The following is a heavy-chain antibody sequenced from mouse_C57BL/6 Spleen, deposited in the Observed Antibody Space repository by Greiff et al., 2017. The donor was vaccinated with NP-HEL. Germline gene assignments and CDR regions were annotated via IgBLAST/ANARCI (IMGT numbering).Heavy chain of an antibody. CDR3: ARSPGHYAMDY. J-gene: IGHJ4*01. Sequence: VKLQQSGAELARPGASVKLSCKASGYTFTSYGISWVKQRTGQGLEWIGEIYPRSGNTYYNEKFKGKATLTADKSSSTAYMELRSLTSEDSAVYFCARSPGHYAMDYWGQGTSVTVSS. V-gene: IGHV1-81*01. CDR2: IYPRSGNT. CDR1: GYTFTSYG.